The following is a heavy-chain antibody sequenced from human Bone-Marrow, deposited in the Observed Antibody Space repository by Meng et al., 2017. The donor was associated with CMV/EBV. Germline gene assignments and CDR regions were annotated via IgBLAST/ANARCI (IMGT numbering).Heavy chain of an antibody. J-gene: IGHJ4*02. D-gene: IGHD6-19*01. Sequence: GGSLRLSCAASGFTFSSYSMNWVRQAPGKGLEWVANIKQDGSEKYYVDSVKGRFTISRDNAKNSLYLQMNSLRAEDTAVYYCARQGWYYWGQGTLVTVSS. V-gene: IGHV3-7*01. CDR1: GFTFSSYS. CDR3: ARQGWYY. CDR2: IKQDGSEK.